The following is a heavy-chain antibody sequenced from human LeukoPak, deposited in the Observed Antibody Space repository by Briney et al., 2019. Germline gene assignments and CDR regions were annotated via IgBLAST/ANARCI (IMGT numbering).Heavy chain of an antibody. Sequence: PSETLSLTCTVSGGSISSYYWSWIRQPPGRGLEWIGYIYYSGSTNYNPSLKSRVTISVDTSKNQFSLKLSSVTAADTAVYYCARVFAGYNEPFDYWGQGILVTVTS. V-gene: IGHV4-59*01. CDR3: ARVFAGYNEPFDY. J-gene: IGHJ4*02. CDR1: GGSISSYY. D-gene: IGHD5-24*01. CDR2: IYYSGST.